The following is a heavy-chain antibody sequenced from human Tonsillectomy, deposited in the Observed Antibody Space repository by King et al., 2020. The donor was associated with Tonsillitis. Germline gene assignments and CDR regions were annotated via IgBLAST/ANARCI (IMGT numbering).Heavy chain of an antibody. V-gene: IGHV3-23*04. D-gene: IGHD2-2*01. J-gene: IGHJ4*02. Sequence: VQLVESGGGLVQPGGSLRLSCAASGFTFSSYAMSWVRQAPGKGLEWVSAISGSGGSTYYADSVKGRFTISRDNSKNTLYLQMNSLRAEDTAVYYCAKSGRGLGYCSGTSCRIDYWGQGTLVTVSS. CDR1: GFTFSSYA. CDR3: AKSGRGLGYCSGTSCRIDY. CDR2: ISGSGGST.